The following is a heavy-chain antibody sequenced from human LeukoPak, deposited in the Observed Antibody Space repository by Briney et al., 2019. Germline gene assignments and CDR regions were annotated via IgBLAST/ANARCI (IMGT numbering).Heavy chain of an antibody. CDR1: GFTFRNYW. D-gene: IGHD5-12*01. CDR2: INQGGSVK. V-gene: IGHV3-7*01. J-gene: IGHJ4*02. CDR3: ARVGYSGWNLEY. Sequence: GGSLRLSCAGSGFTFRNYWMNWVRQAPGKGLEWVANINQGGSVKYYVDSVKGRFTISRDDAKNSLYVQMNSLRDEDTAVYYCARVGYSGWNLEYWGQGTLVTVSS.